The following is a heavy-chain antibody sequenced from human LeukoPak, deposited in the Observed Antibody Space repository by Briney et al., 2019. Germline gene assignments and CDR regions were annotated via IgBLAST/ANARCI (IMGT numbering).Heavy chain of an antibody. J-gene: IGHJ4*02. CDR2: ISSSSSTI. CDR3: ARDRRGGLLTGQKPDHYFDY. D-gene: IGHD3-9*01. V-gene: IGHV3-48*04. CDR1: GFTFSSYS. Sequence: GGSLRLSCAASGFTFSSYSMNWVRQAPGKGLEWVSYISSSSSTIYYADSVKGRFTISRDNAKNSLYLQMNSLRAEDTAMYYCARDRRGGLLTGQKPDHYFDYWGQGTLVTVSS.